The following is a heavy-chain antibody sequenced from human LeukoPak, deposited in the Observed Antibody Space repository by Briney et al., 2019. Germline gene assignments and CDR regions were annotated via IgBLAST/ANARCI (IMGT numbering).Heavy chain of an antibody. J-gene: IGHJ4*02. CDR1: GFTFHDFA. D-gene: IGHD3/OR15-3a*01. CDR3: AKELYSTTYGFPFDY. CDR2: ISWISGSI. Sequence: PGRSLRLSCAASGFTFHDFAIHWVRQAPGKGLGWVSGISWISGSISYADSVKGRFTLSRDNAKNSLFLQMTSLRAEDTALYYCAKELYSTTYGFPFDYWGQGTLVTVSS. V-gene: IGHV3-9*01.